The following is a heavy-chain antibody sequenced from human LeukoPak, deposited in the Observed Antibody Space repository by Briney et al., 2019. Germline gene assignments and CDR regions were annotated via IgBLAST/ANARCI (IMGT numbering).Heavy chain of an antibody. D-gene: IGHD2-2*01. CDR1: GYIFTDYY. CDR2: IDPNSGGT. J-gene: IGHJ4*02. Sequence: GASVKVSCKASGYIFTDYYMHWVRQAPGQGLEWMGWIDPNSGGTNSAQKFQGRVTMTRDTSISTAYIELSRLRSDDTAVYYCARDRYCSSNSCFGNLFDYWGQGTLVTVSS. CDR3: ARDRYCSSNSCFGNLFDY. V-gene: IGHV1-2*02.